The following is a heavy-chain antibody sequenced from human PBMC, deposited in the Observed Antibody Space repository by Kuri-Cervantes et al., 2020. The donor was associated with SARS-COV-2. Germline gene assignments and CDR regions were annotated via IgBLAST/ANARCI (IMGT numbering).Heavy chain of an antibody. J-gene: IGHJ4*02. Sequence: SETLSLTCTVSGYSISSGYYWGWIRQPPGKGLEWIGSIYHSGSTYYNPSLKSRVTISVDTSKNQFSLKLSSVTAADTAVYHCARDGRSVAGPGVDYWGQGTLVTVSS. CDR1: GYSISSGYY. CDR2: IYHSGST. V-gene: IGHV4-38-2*02. CDR3: ARDGRSVAGPGVDY. D-gene: IGHD6-19*01.